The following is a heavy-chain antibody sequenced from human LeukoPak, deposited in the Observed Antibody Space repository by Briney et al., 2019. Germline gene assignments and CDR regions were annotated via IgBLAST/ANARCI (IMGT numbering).Heavy chain of an antibody. CDR1: GGSISSYY. Sequence: SETLSLTCTVSGGSISSYYWSWIRQPAGKGLEWIGRIYTSGSTNYHPSLMSRVTMSVDTSKNQFSLNLSSVTAADTAVCYCAREGSYRPLDYWGQGTLVTVSS. CDR2: IYTSGST. J-gene: IGHJ4*02. V-gene: IGHV4-4*07. D-gene: IGHD1-26*01. CDR3: AREGSYRPLDY.